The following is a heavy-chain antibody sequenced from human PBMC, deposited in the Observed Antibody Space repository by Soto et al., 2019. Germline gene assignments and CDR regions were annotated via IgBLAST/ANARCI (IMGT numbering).Heavy chain of an antibody. J-gene: IGHJ4*02. V-gene: IGHV4-4*07. D-gene: IGHD6-19*01. CDR3: ARSGYSSAWYTAFDS. Sequence: ETLSLTCTVSVDSISGYYWNWIRQPAGKGLEWIGRIYASGSTISNRSLRSRVALSVDTSKNQFSLNLNSVTAADTAMYYCARSGYSSAWYTAFDSWSQGILVTVSS. CDR2: IYASGST. CDR1: VDSISGYY.